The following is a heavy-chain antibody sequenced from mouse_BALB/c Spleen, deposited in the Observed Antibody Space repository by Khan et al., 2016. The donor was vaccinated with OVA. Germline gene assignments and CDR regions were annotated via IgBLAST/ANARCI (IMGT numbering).Heavy chain of an antibody. V-gene: IGHV1S132*01. CDR1: GYTFTSYW. J-gene: IGHJ1*01. Sequence: VQLQQSGAELVKPGASVKLSCKTSGYTFTSYWIQWIKQRPGQGLGWSGEIFPGTGSTYYTEKFTGKATLTIDTSSSPSYMQLSSLTSEDSAVYFCARSGDRYFDVWGAGTTVTVSS. CDR3: ARSGDRYFDV. CDR2: IFPGTGST. D-gene: IGHD3-1*01.